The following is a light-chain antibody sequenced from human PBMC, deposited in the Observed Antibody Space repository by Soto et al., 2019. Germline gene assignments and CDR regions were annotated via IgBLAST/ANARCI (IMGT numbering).Light chain of an antibody. CDR3: KHRNSLPLIT. J-gene: IGKJ3*01. CDR1: PSISSS. V-gene: IGKV1-9*01. CDR2: AAF. Sequence: NPITQSPFTLSASVGDRVTITCRTSPSISSSWVWYQQTPGNPPKPLIYAAFPLESGVPSRFSGRGAGIGLALPIRTLQSRDFAAQYSKHRNSLPLITLGPGTKVDIK.